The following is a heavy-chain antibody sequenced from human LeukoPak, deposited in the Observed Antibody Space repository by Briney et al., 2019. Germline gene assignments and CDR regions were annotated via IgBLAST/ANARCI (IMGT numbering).Heavy chain of an antibody. CDR3: ATNILVRDIINWFDP. CDR1: GYIFADYY. J-gene: IGHJ5*02. Sequence: ASVKLSCKAAGYIFADYYIHWGRQAPGQGLGGMGWVKPNSGGTRAAQKFQGRVTMTRDTSISTAYMELSSLRYDDTAVYYCATNILVRDIINWFDPWGQGTLVTVSS. D-gene: IGHD3-10*01. CDR2: VKPNSGGT. V-gene: IGHV1-2*02.